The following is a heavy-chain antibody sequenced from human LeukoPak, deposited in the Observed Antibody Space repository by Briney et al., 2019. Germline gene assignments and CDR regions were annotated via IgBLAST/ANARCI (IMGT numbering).Heavy chain of an antibody. CDR1: DGSITNYD. D-gene: IGHD1-26*01. CDR3: ARGRSGSYYDAFDI. V-gene: IGHV4-59*04. J-gene: IGHJ3*02. CDR2: IYHSGST. Sequence: SETLSLTCTVSDGSITNYDWSWVRQPPGKGLEWIGSIYHSGSTYYNPSLKSRLTMSIDTSTNQLSVSLNSVTAADTAVYYCARGRSGSYYDAFDIWGQGTMVTVSS.